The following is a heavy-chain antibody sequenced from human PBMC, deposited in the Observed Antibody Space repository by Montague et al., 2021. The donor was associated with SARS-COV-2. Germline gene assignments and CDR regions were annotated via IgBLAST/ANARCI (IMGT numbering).Heavy chain of an antibody. CDR3: ARGHQGVAMIVVVMIGAEYYFDY. Sequence: SDTLSLTCAVYGGSFSGYYWSWIRQHPGKGLEWIGEINHSGSTNYNPSLKSRVTISVDTSKNQFSLKLKSVTAADTANYYCARGHQGVAMIVVVMIGAEYYFDYWGQGSLVTVSS. D-gene: IGHD3-22*01. CDR1: GGSFSGYY. J-gene: IGHJ4*02. CDR2: INHSGST. V-gene: IGHV4-34*01.